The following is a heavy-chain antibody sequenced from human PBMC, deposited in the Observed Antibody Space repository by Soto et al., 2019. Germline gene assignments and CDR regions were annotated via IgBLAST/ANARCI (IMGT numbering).Heavy chain of an antibody. Sequence: GASVKVSCKASGYTFTSYGISWVRQAPGQGLEWMGWISAYNGNTNYAQKLQGRVTMTTDTSTSTAYMELRSLRSDDTAVYYCARVGLRYYDFWSGYENVFDYWGQGTLVTVSS. J-gene: IGHJ4*02. CDR2: ISAYNGNT. CDR3: ARVGLRYYDFWSGYENVFDY. CDR1: GYTFTSYG. V-gene: IGHV1-18*01. D-gene: IGHD3-3*01.